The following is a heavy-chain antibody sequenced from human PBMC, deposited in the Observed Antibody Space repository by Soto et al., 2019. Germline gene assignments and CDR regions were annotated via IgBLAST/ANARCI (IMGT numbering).Heavy chain of an antibody. CDR2: ISGSGGST. V-gene: IGHV3-23*01. CDR3: AENTGHVVAASFDY. Sequence: EVQLLESGGGLVQPGGSLRLSCAASGFTFSSYAMSWVRQAPGKGLEWVSAISGSGGSTYYADSVKGRFTISRDNSKNTLYLQMNSLRAEDASVYYCAENTGHVVAASFDYFGQGTLLTVSS. CDR1: GFTFSSYA. D-gene: IGHD2-15*01. J-gene: IGHJ4*02.